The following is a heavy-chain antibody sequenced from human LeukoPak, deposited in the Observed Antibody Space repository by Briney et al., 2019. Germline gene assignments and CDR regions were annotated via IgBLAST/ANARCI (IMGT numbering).Heavy chain of an antibody. D-gene: IGHD4-17*01. V-gene: IGHV3-23*01. CDR2: ISGSGGST. CDR1: GFTFSSYA. J-gene: IGHJ4*02. Sequence: LSGGSLRLSCAASGFTFSSYAMSWVRQAPGKGLEWVSAISGSGGSTYYADSVKGRFTISRDNSKNTLYLQMNSLRAEDTAVYYCAKERRGVTTAPPFDYWGQGTLVTVSS. CDR3: AKERRGVTTAPPFDY.